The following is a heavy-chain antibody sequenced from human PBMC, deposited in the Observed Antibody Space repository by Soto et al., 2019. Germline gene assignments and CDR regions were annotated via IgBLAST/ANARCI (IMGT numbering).Heavy chain of an antibody. CDR1: GFTVSSNY. J-gene: IGHJ4*02. V-gene: IGHV3-66*01. D-gene: IGHD5-18*01. CDR2: IYSGGST. CDR3: ARGGDTAMVPFDY. Sequence: GGSLRHSCAASGFTVSSNYMSWVRQAPGKGLEWVSVIYSGGSTYYADSVKGRFTISRDNSKNTLYLQMNSLRAEDTAVYYCARGGDTAMVPFDYWGQGTLVTVSS.